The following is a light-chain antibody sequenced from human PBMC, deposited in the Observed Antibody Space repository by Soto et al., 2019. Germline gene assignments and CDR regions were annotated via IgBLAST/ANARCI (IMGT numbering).Light chain of an antibody. J-gene: IGKJ5*01. CDR3: QQYNTWPPIT. CDR1: QSVVSRSYNQTY. CDR2: GAS. Sequence: DIVVTQSPDFLAVSLGERASINCKSSQSVVSRSYNQTYIAWYRQRPGQPPEVLINGASNRASGVPDRFSGSGSGTDFTLTISSLQAEDVAVYYCQQYNTWPPITFGQGTRLEIK. V-gene: IGKV4-1*01.